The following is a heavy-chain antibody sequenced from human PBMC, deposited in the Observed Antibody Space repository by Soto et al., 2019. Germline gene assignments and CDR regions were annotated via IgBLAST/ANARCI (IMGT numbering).Heavy chain of an antibody. D-gene: IGHD1-26*01. Sequence: GSLRLSCAASGFTFSNAWMSWVRQAPGKGLEWVGRIKSKTDGGTTDYAAPVKGRFTISRDDSKNTLYLQMNSLKTEDTAVYYCTTGSVGATDYYYYYGMDVWGQGTTVTVS. J-gene: IGHJ6*02. CDR2: IKSKTDGGTT. V-gene: IGHV3-15*01. CDR3: TTGSVGATDYYYYYGMDV. CDR1: GFTFSNAW.